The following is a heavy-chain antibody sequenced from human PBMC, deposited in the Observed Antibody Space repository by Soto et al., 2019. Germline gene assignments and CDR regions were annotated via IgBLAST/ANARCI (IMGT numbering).Heavy chain of an antibody. CDR2: IYYSGST. CDR1: GGSISSGDYY. V-gene: IGHV4-30-4*01. CDR3: ARDGPSLYYDILTGFLY. J-gene: IGHJ4*02. Sequence: SETLSLTCTVSGGSISSGDYYWSWIRQPPGKGLEWIGYIYYSGSTYYNPSLKSRVTISVDTSKNQFSLKLSSVTAADTAVYYCARDGPSLYYDILTGFLYWGQGTLVTVSS. D-gene: IGHD3-9*01.